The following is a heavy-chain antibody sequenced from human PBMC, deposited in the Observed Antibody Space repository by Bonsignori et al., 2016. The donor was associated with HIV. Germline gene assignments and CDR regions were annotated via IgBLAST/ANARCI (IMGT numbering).Heavy chain of an antibody. CDR3: AKRSNYPYYYMDV. D-gene: IGHD1-7*01. Sequence: VRQAPGKGLEWVSVIYSGSTITYYADSVEGRFTISRDDSKNTLYLQMNSLRADDTAVYYCAKRSNYPYYYMDVWGKGTTVTVSS. CDR2: IYSGSTIT. V-gene: IGHV3-23*03. J-gene: IGHJ6*03.